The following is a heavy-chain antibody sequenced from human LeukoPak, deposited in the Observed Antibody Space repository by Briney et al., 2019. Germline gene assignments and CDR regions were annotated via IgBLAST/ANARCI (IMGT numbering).Heavy chain of an antibody. J-gene: IGHJ4*02. CDR1: GYSFTSYW. Sequence: GASLKISCKGSGYSFTSYWIGWVRQMPGKGLEWMGIIYPAHSYPTHRPSFQGPLTISPHNSISTAYLQWSSLKASDTAMYYCARRRGVIHSGDYWGQGTLVTVSS. CDR3: ARRRGVIHSGDY. V-gene: IGHV5-51*01. D-gene: IGHD3-10*01. CDR2: IYPAHSYP.